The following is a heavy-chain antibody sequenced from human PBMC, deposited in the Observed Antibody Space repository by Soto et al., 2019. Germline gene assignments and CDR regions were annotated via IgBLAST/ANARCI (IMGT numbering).Heavy chain of an antibody. J-gene: IGHJ4*02. V-gene: IGHV1-69*02. D-gene: IGHD3-22*01. CDR1: GGTFSSYT. Sequence: SVKVSCKASGGTFSSYTISWVRQAPGQGLEWMGRIIPILGIANYAQKFQGRVTITADKSTSTAYMELSSLRSEDTAVYYCARGERYYYDSSGYFGFDYWGQGTLVPSPQ. CDR3: ARGERYYYDSSGYFGFDY. CDR2: IIPILGIA.